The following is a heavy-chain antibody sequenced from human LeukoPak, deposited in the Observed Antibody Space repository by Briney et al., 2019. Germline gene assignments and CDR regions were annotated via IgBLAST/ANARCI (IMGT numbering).Heavy chain of an antibody. Sequence: GGSLRLSCAASGFTFSNYNFYWVRQAPGKGLEWVSSISSTSSYIYYADSMKGRFTISRDNAKNSLYLQMNSLRAEDTAVYYCARALWSGPVYYGMDVWGQGTTVTVSS. J-gene: IGHJ6*02. D-gene: IGHD3-10*01. CDR2: ISSTSSYI. V-gene: IGHV3-21*01. CDR1: GFTFSNYN. CDR3: ARALWSGPVYYGMDV.